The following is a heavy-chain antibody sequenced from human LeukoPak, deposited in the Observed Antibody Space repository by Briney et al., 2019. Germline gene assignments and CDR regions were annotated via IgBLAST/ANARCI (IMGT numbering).Heavy chain of an antibody. CDR1: GFTCSSYW. D-gene: IGHD4-17*01. CDR2: IKQDGSEQ. CDR3: ARARTLYGDYQYYFDY. Sequence: PGGSLRLSCAASGFTCSSYWMSWVGQAPGKGLEWVANIKQDGSEQYYVDSVKGRFTISRDKAKNSLYLQMNSLRGEDTAVYYCARARTLYGDYQYYFDYWGQGTLVTVSS. V-gene: IGHV3-7*01. J-gene: IGHJ4*02.